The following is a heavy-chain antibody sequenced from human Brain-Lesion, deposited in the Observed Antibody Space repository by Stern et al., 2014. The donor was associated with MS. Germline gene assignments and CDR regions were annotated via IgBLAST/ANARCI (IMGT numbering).Heavy chain of an antibody. Sequence: VQLGQSGGDLVQPGRSLRLSCAAFGYTFDDYAMHWVRQAPGKGLEWVGGISWNSGTIGYADSVKGRFTTARDNAYSSLYLQMNSLRPEDTALYYCARDITGSSAYFAYWGQGTLVTVSS. D-gene: IGHD1-14*01. CDR1: GYTFDDYA. J-gene: IGHJ4*02. V-gene: IGHV3-9*01. CDR3: ARDITGSSAYFAY. CDR2: ISWNSGTI.